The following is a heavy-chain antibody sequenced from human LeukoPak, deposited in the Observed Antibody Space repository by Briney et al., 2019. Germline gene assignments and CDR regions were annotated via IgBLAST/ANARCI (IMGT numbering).Heavy chain of an antibody. J-gene: IGHJ4*02. Sequence: GGSLRLSCAASGFTFSDYYMSWIRQAPGKGLEWVSYISSSGSTIYYADSVKGRFTISRDNAKNSLYLQMNSLRAEDTALYYCAKDISTMVRGVIDYWGQGTLVTVSS. V-gene: IGHV3-11*01. D-gene: IGHD3-10*01. CDR1: GFTFSDYY. CDR3: AKDISTMVRGVIDY. CDR2: ISSSGSTI.